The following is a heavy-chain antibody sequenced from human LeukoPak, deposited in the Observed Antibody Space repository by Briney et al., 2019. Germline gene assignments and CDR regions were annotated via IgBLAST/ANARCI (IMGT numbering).Heavy chain of an antibody. CDR1: GGTFSSYA. V-gene: IGHV1-69*05. CDR2: IVPIFGTA. CDR3: ARAPGYCSGGSCLDY. D-gene: IGHD2-15*01. Sequence: SVKVSCKASGGTFSSYAISWVRQAPGQGLEWMGRIVPIFGTANYAQKFQGRVTITTDESTSTAYMELSSLRSEDTAVYYCARAPGYCSGGSCLDYWGQGTLVTVSS. J-gene: IGHJ4*02.